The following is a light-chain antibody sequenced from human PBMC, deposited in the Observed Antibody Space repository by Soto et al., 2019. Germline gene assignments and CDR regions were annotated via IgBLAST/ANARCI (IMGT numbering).Light chain of an antibody. J-gene: IGKJ4*01. CDR2: DAS. CDR1: QSINSY. V-gene: IGKV3-11*01. CDR3: QQRSIWRT. Sequence: EVVLTQSPVTLSLSPGERATLSCRASQSINSYLAWYQQKPGQAPRLLISDASNRATGIPARFSGSGSGTDFTLTISSLEPEDSAVYYCQQRSIWRTFGGGSKVEIK.